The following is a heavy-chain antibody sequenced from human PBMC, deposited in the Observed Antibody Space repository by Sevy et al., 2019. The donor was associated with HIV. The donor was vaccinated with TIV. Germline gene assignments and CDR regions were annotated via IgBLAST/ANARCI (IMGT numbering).Heavy chain of an antibody. CDR1: GFTFSNAW. CDR3: TTDPPGMMVGYCSSTSGYDNFDY. J-gene: IGHJ4*02. V-gene: IGHV3-15*01. CDR2: IKSKTDGGAT. Sequence: GGSLRLSCAASGFTFSNAWMSWVRQAPGKGLEWVGRIKSKTDGGATDYATPVKGRFTISRDDSKNTLYLQMNSLKTEDTAVYYCTTDPPGMMVGYCSSTSGYDNFDYWGQGTLVTVSS. D-gene: IGHD2-2*01.